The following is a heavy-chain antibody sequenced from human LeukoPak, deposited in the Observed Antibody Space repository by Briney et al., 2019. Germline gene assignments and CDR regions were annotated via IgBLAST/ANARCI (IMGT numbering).Heavy chain of an antibody. CDR2: IKSKTDGGTT. V-gene: IGHV3-15*01. CDR3: ISDPGEWEPI. CDR1: GLTFSNAW. J-gene: IGHJ3*02. D-gene: IGHD1-26*01. Sequence: GGSLRLSCAASGLTFSNAWMSWVRQAPGKGLEWVGRIKSKTDGGTTDYGAPVKGRFIISRDDSKNTLYLQMNGLKIEDTAVYYCISDPGEWEPIWGQGTMVTVSS.